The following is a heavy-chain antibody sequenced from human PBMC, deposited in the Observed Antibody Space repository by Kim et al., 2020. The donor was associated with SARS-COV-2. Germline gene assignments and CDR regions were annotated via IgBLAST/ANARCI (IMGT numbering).Heavy chain of an antibody. CDR3: ARRWPYYGSGSYRGGVYYYYGMDV. CDR2: IIPILGIA. D-gene: IGHD3-10*01. Sequence: SVKVSCKASGGTFSSYAISWVRQAPGQGLEWMGRIIPILGIANYAQKFQGRVTITADKSTSTAYMELSSLRSEDTAVYYCARRWPYYGSGSYRGGVYYYYGMDVWGQGTTVTVSS. V-gene: IGHV1-69*04. J-gene: IGHJ6*02. CDR1: GGTFSSYA.